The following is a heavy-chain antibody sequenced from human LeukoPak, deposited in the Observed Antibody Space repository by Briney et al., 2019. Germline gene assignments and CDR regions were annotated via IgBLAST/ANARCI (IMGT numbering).Heavy chain of an antibody. V-gene: IGHV4-4*07. CDR3: ARGLRWDSGNDWGPEH. CDR1: GDSMNGYY. J-gene: IGHJ4*02. Sequence: SETLSLTCSVSGDSMNGYYWIWIRQTAGKGLEWIGRLFTGGNAECNPSLKSRVTMSVETSKSQFSLKLTSATAADTAIYYCARGLRWDSGNDWGPEHWGQGVLVTVSS. D-gene: IGHD5-12*01. CDR2: LFTGGNA.